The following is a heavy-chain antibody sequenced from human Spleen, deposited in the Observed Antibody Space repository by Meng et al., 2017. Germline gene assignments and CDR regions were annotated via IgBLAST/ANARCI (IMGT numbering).Heavy chain of an antibody. CDR3: ARDEDISAAGKLFGDY. J-gene: IGHJ4*02. V-gene: IGHV1-8*01. Sequence: ASVKVSCKASGYTFTSFDINWVRLATGQGLEWMGWMNPNSGNTGYAQKFQGRVTMTMDTSISTAYMELSGLRSDDTAMYYCARDEDISAAGKLFGDYWGQGTLVTVSS. CDR2: MNPNSGNT. CDR1: GYTFTSFD. D-gene: IGHD6-13*01.